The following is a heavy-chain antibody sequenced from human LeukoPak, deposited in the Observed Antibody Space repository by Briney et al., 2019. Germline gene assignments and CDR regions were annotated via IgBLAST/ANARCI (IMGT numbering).Heavy chain of an antibody. J-gene: IGHJ4*02. CDR2: VYYSGGT. V-gene: IGHV4-59*01. D-gene: IGHD1-1*01. Sequence: PSETLSLTCTVSGGSIRSYFWSWIRQPPGKGLEWIGYVYYSGGTNYNPSLKSRVTISIDTSRTQFSLRLSSVTAADTAVYYCARDNEGNYFDYWGRGTLVTVSS. CDR3: ARDNEGNYFDY. CDR1: GGSIRSYF.